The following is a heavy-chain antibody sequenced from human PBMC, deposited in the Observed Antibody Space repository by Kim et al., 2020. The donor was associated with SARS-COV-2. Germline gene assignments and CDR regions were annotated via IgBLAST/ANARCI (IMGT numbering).Heavy chain of an antibody. CDR3: ARGTPVVTYYYYYYGMDV. V-gene: IGHV3-48*02. Sequence: KGRFTISRDNAKNSLYLQMNSLRDEDTAVYYCARGTPVVTYYYYYYGMDVWGQGTTVTVSS. D-gene: IGHD3-22*01. J-gene: IGHJ6*02.